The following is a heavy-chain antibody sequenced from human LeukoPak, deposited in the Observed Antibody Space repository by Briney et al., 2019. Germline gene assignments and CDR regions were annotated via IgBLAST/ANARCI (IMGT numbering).Heavy chain of an antibody. CDR2: IYYSGST. CDR1: GGSISSYY. Sequence: SETLSLTCTVSGGSISSYYWSWIRQPPGKGPEWIGYIYYSGSTNYNPSLKSRVTISVDTSKNQFSLKLSSVTAADTAVYYCARLGFWGWYFDYWGQGTLVTVSS. V-gene: IGHV4-59*01. J-gene: IGHJ4*02. CDR3: ARLGFWGWYFDY. D-gene: IGHD7-27*01.